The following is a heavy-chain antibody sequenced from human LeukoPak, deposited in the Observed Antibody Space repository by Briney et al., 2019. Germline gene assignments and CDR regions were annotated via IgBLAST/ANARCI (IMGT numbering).Heavy chain of an antibody. Sequence: GRSLRLSCAASGFTFSSYAMHWVRQAPGKGLEWVAVISYDGSNKYYADSVKGRFTISRDSSKNTLYLQMNSLRAEDTAVYYCARVESGRFDPWGQGTLVTVSS. CDR3: ARVESGRFDP. J-gene: IGHJ5*02. D-gene: IGHD3-3*01. V-gene: IGHV3-30-3*01. CDR2: ISYDGSNK. CDR1: GFTFSSYA.